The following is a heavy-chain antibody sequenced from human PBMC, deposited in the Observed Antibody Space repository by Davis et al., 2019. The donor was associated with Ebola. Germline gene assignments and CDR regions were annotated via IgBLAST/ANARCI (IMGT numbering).Heavy chain of an antibody. CDR3: AKGPTRSGYY. D-gene: IGHD6-19*01. J-gene: IGHJ4*02. CDR1: GFTFNSYG. Sequence: GESLKISCGTSGFTFNSYGMNWVRQAPGKGLEWVSYISGSGGNTYYADSVKGRFTISRDNSKSTLYLQMNSLRADDTAVYYCAKGPTRSGYYWGQGTLVTVSS. V-gene: IGHV3-23*01. CDR2: ISGSGGNT.